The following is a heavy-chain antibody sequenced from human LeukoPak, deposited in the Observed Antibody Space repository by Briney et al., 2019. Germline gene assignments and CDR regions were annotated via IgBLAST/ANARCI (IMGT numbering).Heavy chain of an antibody. D-gene: IGHD6-19*01. CDR3: AKEFRSSGWYGAFDI. CDR2: ISGSGGST. J-gene: IGHJ3*02. V-gene: IGHV3-23*01. Sequence: PGGSLRLSCAASGFTFSSYSMNWVRQAPGKGLEWVSAISGSGGSTYYADSVKGRFTISRDNSKNTLYLQMNSLRAEDTAVYYCAKEFRSSGWYGAFDIWGQGTMVTVSS. CDR1: GFTFSSYS.